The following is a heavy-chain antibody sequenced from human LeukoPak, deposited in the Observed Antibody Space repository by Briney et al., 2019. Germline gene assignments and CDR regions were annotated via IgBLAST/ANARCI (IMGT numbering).Heavy chain of an antibody. J-gene: IGHJ4*02. D-gene: IGHD3-10*01. V-gene: IGHV4-59*02. Sequence: SETLSLTCSVSGISVSTYYWSWIRQPPGRGLEWVGYIYYTGSTSYNPSLKSRVTMSVDTSKKQFSLELSSVTAADTAVYYCASSENYGSGSYDYWGQGTLVTVSS. CDR2: IYYTGST. CDR3: ASSENYGSGSYDY. CDR1: GISVSTYY.